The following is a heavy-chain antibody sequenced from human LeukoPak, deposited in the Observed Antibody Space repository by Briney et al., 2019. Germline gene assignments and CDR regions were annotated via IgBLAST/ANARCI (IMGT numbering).Heavy chain of an antibody. CDR1: GGSISSYY. J-gene: IGHJ4*02. D-gene: IGHD3-10*01. CDR2: IYYSGST. Sequence: SETLSLTCTVSGGSISSYYWSWIRQPPGKGLEWIGYIYYSGSTNYNPSLKSRVTISVDTSKNQFSLKLSSVTAADTAVYYCARGRGSGTQFDYWGQGTLVTVSS. CDR3: ARGRGSGTQFDY. V-gene: IGHV4-59*01.